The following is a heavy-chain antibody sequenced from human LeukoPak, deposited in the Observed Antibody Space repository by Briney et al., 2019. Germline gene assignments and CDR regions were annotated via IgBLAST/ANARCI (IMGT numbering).Heavy chain of an antibody. D-gene: IGHD3-22*01. CDR2: INHSGST. CDR1: GGSFSGYY. V-gene: IGHV4-34*01. Sequence: PSETLSLTCAVYGGSFSGYYWSWIRQPPGKGLEWIGEINHSGSTNYNPSLKSRVTISVDTSKNQFSLKLSSVTAADTAVYYCARKTPRSYDSRQALIDYWGQGTLVTVSS. CDR3: ARKTPRSYDSRQALIDY. J-gene: IGHJ4*02.